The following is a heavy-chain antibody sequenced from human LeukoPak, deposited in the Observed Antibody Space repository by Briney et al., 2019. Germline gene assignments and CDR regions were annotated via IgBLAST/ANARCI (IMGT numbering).Heavy chain of an antibody. CDR2: IYYSGST. CDR1: GGSISSYY. J-gene: IGHJ4*02. V-gene: IGHV4-59*01. D-gene: IGHD5-12*01. Sequence: PSETLSLTCTVSGGSISSYYWSWIRQPPGKGLEWIGYIYYSGSTNYNPSLESRVTISVDTSKNQFSLKLSSVTAADTAVYYCARGAVATGFDYWGQGTLVTVSS. CDR3: ARGAVATGFDY.